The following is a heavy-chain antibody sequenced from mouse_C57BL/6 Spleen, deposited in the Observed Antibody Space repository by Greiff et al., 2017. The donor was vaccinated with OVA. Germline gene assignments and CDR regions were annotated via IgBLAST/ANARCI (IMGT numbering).Heavy chain of an antibody. J-gene: IGHJ4*01. Sequence: VQLQQSGAELAKPGASVKLSCKASGYTFTSYWLHWVKQRPGQGLEWIGYINPSSGYTKYNQKFKDKATVTADKSASTAYMQLSSLTYEDSTVYYCARSEGSNYVEAMDYWGQGTSVTGSS. D-gene: IGHD2-5*01. V-gene: IGHV1-7*01. CDR2: INPSSGYT. CDR1: GYTFTSYW. CDR3: ARSEGSNYVEAMDY.